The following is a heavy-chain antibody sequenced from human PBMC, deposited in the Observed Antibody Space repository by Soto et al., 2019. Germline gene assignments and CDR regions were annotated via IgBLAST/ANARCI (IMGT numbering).Heavy chain of an antibody. V-gene: IGHV3-74*01. CDR1: GFNFSPYW. CDR3: VSARGSPDSFDS. CDR2: IGGGGSMT. D-gene: IGHD3-10*01. Sequence: EVQLVESGGGLVQPGESLRLSCAASGFNFSPYWMHWVRQVPGKGLEWISHIGGGGSMTIYADSVKGRFTISRDVAKNTLYLQMNSLRSEDTAVYYCVSARGSPDSFDSWGQGTKVTVSS. J-gene: IGHJ3*02.